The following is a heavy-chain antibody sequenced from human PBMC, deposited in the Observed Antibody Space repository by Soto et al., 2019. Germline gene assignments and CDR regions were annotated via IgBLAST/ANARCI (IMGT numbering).Heavy chain of an antibody. J-gene: IGHJ4*02. Sequence: GGSLRLCCAASGFTFSSYGMHWVRQAPGKGLEWVSFIRNSSSNKYYADSVKGRFTISRDNAKNSLYLQMNSLRAEDTAVYYCARDRSGSLYFDYWGQGTLVTVSS. V-gene: IGHV3-21*01. CDR1: GFTFSSYG. CDR3: ARDRSGSLYFDY. CDR2: IRNSSSNK. D-gene: IGHD1-26*01.